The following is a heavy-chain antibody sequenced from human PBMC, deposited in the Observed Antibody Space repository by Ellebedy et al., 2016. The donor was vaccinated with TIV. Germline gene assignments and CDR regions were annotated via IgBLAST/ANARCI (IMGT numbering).Heavy chain of an antibody. CDR1: GFTFRSYW. CDR2: IKHDGIDK. D-gene: IGHD2-15*01. CDR3: SRQVRVAAATRVFHYYGMDV. J-gene: IGHJ6*02. V-gene: IGHV3-7*01. Sequence: GGSLRLSCAASGFTFRSYWMSWVRQAPGKGLEWVANIKHDGIDKYYVGSVKGRFTISRDNAKNSLYLQMDSLRAEDTAVYYCSRQVRVAAATRVFHYYGMDVWGQGTTVTVSS.